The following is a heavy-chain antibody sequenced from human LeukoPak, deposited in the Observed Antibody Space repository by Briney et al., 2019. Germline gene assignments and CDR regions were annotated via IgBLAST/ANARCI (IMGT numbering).Heavy chain of an antibody. Sequence: GGSLRLSCAASGFTFDDYAMHWVRQAPGKGLEWVSGISWNSGSIGYADSVKGRFTISRDNAKNSLYLQMNSLRAEDTALYYCAKGSYGSGSYYNYYFDYWGQGTLVTVSS. CDR2: ISWNSGSI. CDR1: GFTFDDYA. J-gene: IGHJ4*02. V-gene: IGHV3-9*01. D-gene: IGHD3-10*01. CDR3: AKGSYGSGSYYNYYFDY.